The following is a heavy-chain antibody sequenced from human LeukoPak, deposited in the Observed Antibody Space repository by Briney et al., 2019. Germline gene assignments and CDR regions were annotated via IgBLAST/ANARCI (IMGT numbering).Heavy chain of an antibody. CDR3: ASTSSGSYSHYYYGMDV. D-gene: IGHD1-26*01. V-gene: IGHV4-59*01. J-gene: IGHJ6*02. CDR2: IYYSGST. Sequence: PSETLSLTCAVYGGSFSGYYWGWIRQPPGKGLEWLGYIYYSGSTNYNPSLKSRVTISVDTSKNQFSLKLSSVTAADTAVYYCASTSSGSYSHYYYGMDVWGQGTTVTVSS. CDR1: GGSFSGYY.